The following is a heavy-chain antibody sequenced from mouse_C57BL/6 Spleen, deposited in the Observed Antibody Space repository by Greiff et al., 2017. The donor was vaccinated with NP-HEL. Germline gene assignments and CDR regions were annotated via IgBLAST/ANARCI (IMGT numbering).Heavy chain of an antibody. Sequence: DVKLQESGAELVKPGASVKLSCTASGFNIKDYYMHWVKQRTEQGLEWIGRIDPEDGETKYAPKFQGKATITADTSSNTAYLQLSSLTSEDTAVYYCARYYGNPWYFDVWGTGTTVTVSS. V-gene: IGHV14-2*01. CDR3: ARYYGNPWYFDV. D-gene: IGHD2-1*01. CDR1: GFNIKDYY. CDR2: IDPEDGET. J-gene: IGHJ1*03.